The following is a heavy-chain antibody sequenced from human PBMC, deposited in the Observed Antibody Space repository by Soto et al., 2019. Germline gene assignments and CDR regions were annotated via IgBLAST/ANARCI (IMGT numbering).Heavy chain of an antibody. J-gene: IGHJ3*02. V-gene: IGHV6-1*01. CDR2: TYYRSKWYN. D-gene: IGHD6-13*01. CDR1: GDSVSSNSAA. CDR3: ARDLQYSSIWPRGDAFDI. Sequence: SQTLSLTCAISGDSVSSNSAAWNWIRQSPSRGLEWLGRTYYRSKWYNDYAVSVKSRITINPDTSKNQFSLQLNSVTPEDTAVYYCARDLQYSSIWPRGDAFDIWGQGTMVTVSS.